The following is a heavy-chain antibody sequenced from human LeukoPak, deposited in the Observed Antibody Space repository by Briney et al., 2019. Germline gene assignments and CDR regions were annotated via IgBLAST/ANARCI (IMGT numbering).Heavy chain of an antibody. CDR3: ARGYYDFFTGYLDWFDP. CDR1: GYTFSGHY. J-gene: IGHJ5*02. D-gene: IGHD3-9*01. Sequence: GASVNVSCKASGYTFSGHYMRWVRQAPGQGLEWMGWINPNSGDTNYAQKFQGRVTMTRDTSISTAYMELSRLRSDDTAVYYCARGYYDFFTGYLDWFDPWGQGTLVTVSS. V-gene: IGHV1-2*02. CDR2: INPNSGDT.